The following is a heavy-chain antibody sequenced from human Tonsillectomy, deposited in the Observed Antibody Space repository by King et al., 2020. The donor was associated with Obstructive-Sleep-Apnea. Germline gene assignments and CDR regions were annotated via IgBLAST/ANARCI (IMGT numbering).Heavy chain of an antibody. CDR1: GFTFSSYD. CDR3: ARGGDYGVLDY. CDR2: IGTAGDT. Sequence: VQLVQSGGGLVQPGGSLRLSCAASGFTFSSYDMHWVRQATGKGLEWVSAIGTAGDTYYPGSVKGRFTISRENAKNSLYLQMNSLRAGDTAVYYCARGGDYGVLDYWGQGTLVTVSS. V-gene: IGHV3-13*01. J-gene: IGHJ4*02. D-gene: IGHD4-17*01.